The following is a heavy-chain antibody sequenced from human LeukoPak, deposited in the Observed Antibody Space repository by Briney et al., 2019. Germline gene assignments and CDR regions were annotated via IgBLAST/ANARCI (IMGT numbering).Heavy chain of an antibody. CDR3: AREPKQWLVPIDY. CDR1: GFTFSSYA. Sequence: GGSLRLSCVASGFTFSSYAMGWIRQAPGKGLEWASYISSSGTTIYYADSVKGRFTISRDNAKNSLYLQMNSLRAEDTAVYYCAREPKQWLVPIDYWGQGTLVTVSS. D-gene: IGHD6-19*01. V-gene: IGHV3-11*04. CDR2: ISSSGTTI. J-gene: IGHJ4*02.